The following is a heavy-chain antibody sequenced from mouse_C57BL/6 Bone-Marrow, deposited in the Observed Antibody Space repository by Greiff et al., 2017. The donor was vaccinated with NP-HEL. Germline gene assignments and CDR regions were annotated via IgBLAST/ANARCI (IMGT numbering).Heavy chain of an antibody. CDR2: IDPENGDT. CDR3: STGDSYAYAMDY. V-gene: IGHV14-1*01. Sequence: VQLQESGAELVRPGASVKLSCTASGFNFTDYSMHWVKQRPEQGLEWIGWIDPENGDTEYTPKFKGKATLTADKSSNTAYLQLSSLTSEDAAVYYCSTGDSYAYAMDYWGQGTSVTVSS. D-gene: IGHD2-12*01. CDR1: GFNFTDYS. J-gene: IGHJ4*01.